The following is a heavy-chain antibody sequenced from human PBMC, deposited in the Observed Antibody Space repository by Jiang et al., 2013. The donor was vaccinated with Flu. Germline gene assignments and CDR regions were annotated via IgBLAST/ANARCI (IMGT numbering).Heavy chain of an antibody. CDR1: GDSVSSNSAA. Sequence: SQTLSLTCAISGDSVSSNSAAWNWIRQSPSRGLEWLGRTYYTSKWNTDYAVSVKSRITINPDTSKNQFSLQLKSVSPEDTAVYYCARDSPLSSGPSGAFAIWGQGTMVTVSS. J-gene: IGHJ3*02. D-gene: IGHD3-10*01. CDR3: ARDSPLSSGPSGAFAI. CDR2: TYYTSKWNT. V-gene: IGHV6-1*01.